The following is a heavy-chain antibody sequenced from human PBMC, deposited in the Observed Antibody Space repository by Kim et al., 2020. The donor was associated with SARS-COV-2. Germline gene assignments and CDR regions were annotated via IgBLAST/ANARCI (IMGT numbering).Heavy chain of an antibody. CDR3: ARDSRDPRLLWFGESEDFDY. J-gene: IGHJ4*02. V-gene: IGHV3-48*02. Sequence: GGSLRLSCAASGFTFSSYSMNWVRQAPGKGLEWVSYISSSSSTIYYADSVKGRFTISRDNAKNSLYLQMNSLRDEDTAVYYCARDSRDPRLLWFGESEDFDYWGQGTLVTVSS. CDR2: ISSSSSTI. D-gene: IGHD3-10*01. CDR1: GFTFSSYS.